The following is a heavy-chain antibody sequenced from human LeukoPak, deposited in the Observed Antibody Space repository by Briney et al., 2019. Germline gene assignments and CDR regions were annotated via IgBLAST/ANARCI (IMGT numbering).Heavy chain of an antibody. CDR3: VRDTSGYDFPFDY. J-gene: IGHJ4*02. CDR2: ISGNSRYI. Sequence: GGSLGFSCSASGFAFSRYTMNWIRQSPVKGLEWVSSISGNSRYISYAESVKGRFAISRDSAKNSLFLQMDSLRAEDTAIYYCVRDTSGYDFPFDYWGQGTRVTVSS. CDR1: GFAFSRYT. D-gene: IGHD3-22*01. V-gene: IGHV3-21*01.